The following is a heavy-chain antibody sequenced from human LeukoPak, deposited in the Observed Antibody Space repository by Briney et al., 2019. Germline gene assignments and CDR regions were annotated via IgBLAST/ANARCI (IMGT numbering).Heavy chain of an antibody. J-gene: IGHJ4*02. CDR2: IYPGDSET. D-gene: IGHD3-22*01. Sequence: GESLKISCRASGYIFTNYRIAWVRQKPGKGLEWMGIIYPGDSETTYSPSFQGQVTISADKSIRAAYLQWDTLKASDTAMYYCAGLDEGFYYDDTGFNFWGQGTLVTVSS. V-gene: IGHV5-51*01. CDR3: AGLDEGFYYDDTGFNF. CDR1: GYIFTNYR.